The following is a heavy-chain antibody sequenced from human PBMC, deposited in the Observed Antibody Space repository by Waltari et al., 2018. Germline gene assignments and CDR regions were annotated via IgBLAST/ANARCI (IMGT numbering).Heavy chain of an antibody. CDR3: AREGRGSSKGGFDY. Sequence: QVQLQESGPGLVKPSETLSLTCTVSGGSISSHYWSWIRQPPGKGLEWIGYIYYSGRTNYNPSLKSRVTISVDTSKNQFSLKLSSVTAADTAVYYCAREGRGSSKGGFDYWGQGTLVTVSS. CDR2: IYYSGRT. J-gene: IGHJ4*02. CDR1: GGSISSHY. V-gene: IGHV4-59*11. D-gene: IGHD1-26*01.